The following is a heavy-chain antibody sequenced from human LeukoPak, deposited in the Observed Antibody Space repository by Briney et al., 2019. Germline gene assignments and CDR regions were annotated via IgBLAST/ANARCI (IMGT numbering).Heavy chain of an antibody. CDR1: GFTFSSYA. CDR3: ASRVYGYSSTLPDY. D-gene: IGHD6-13*01. V-gene: IGHV3-30-3*01. CDR2: ISSDGSNI. J-gene: IGHJ4*02. Sequence: GGSLRLSCAASGFTFSSYAMHWVRQAPGKGLEWVAVISSDGSNIYYADSVKGRFTMSRDNSKNTLYLQMNSLRDEDTAVYYCASRVYGYSSTLPDYWGQGTLVTVSS.